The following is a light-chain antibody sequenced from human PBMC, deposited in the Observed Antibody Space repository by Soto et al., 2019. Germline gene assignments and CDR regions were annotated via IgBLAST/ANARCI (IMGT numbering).Light chain of an antibody. J-gene: IGLJ3*02. V-gene: IGLV1-44*01. CDR2: SNN. Sequence: QSVLTQPPSASGTTGQRVTISCYGSSSNIGSNTVNWYQQLPGTAPNLLISSNNQRPSGVPDRFSGSKSGTSASLAISGLQSEDEADYYCAAWDDSLNGWVFGGWTNITVL. CDR3: AAWDDSLNGWV. CDR1: SSNIGSNT.